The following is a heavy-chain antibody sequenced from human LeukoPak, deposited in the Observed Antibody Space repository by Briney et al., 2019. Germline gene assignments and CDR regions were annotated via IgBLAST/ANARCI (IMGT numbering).Heavy chain of an antibody. D-gene: IGHD3-3*01. CDR2: IYYSGST. Sequence: SETLSLTCTVSGGSISSYYWSWIRQPPGKGLECIGYIYYSGSTNYNPSLKSRVTISVDTSKNQFSLKLSSVTAADTAVYYCARHRLAYCDFWSGPRDWFDPWGQGTLVTVSS. CDR1: GGSISSYY. V-gene: IGHV4-59*08. J-gene: IGHJ5*02. CDR3: ARHRLAYCDFWSGPRDWFDP.